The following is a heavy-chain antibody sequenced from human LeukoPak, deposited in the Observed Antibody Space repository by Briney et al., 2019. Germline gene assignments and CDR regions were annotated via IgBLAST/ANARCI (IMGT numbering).Heavy chain of an antibody. CDR2: INPSGGST. V-gene: IGHV1-46*01. D-gene: IGHD3-22*01. J-gene: IGHJ4*02. CDR1: GYTFTSYY. Sequence: GASVKVSCKASGYTFTSYYMHWVRQAPGQGLEWMGIINPSGGSTSYAQKFQGRVTMTRDTSTSTVYMELSSLRSEDTAVYYCARDRVVYYYDSSGYPDYWGQGTLVTVSS. CDR3: ARDRVVYYYDSSGYPDY.